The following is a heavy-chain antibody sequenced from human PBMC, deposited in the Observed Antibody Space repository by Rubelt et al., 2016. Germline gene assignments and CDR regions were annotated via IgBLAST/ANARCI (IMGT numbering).Heavy chain of an antibody. D-gene: IGHD2-15*01. Sequence: QVQLQQGGAGLLKTSETLSLTCNVRDGSLSGYYWGWIRQSSGEGLEWIGEINHSGGSKYNPSLKGRVTISVEASKNQFSLDMTAVTAADTGVYYWVGVRVVNRHFDYWGQGTQVTVSS. CDR1: DGSLSGYY. CDR2: INHSGGS. J-gene: IGHJ4*02. CDR3: VGVRVVNRHFDY. V-gene: IGHV4-34*01.